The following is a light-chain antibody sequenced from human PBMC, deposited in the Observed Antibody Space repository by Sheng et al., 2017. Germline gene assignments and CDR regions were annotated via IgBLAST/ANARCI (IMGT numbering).Light chain of an antibody. CDR3: QQYPWT. CDR2: KAS. V-gene: IGKV1-5*03. Sequence: DIQMTQSPSTLSASVGDRVTIICRASQSIRSWLAWYQQKPGKAPKVLIYKASSLESGVPSRFSGSGSGTEFTLTINSLQPDDFATYYCQQYPWTFGQGTKVEIK. J-gene: IGKJ1*01. CDR1: QSIRSW.